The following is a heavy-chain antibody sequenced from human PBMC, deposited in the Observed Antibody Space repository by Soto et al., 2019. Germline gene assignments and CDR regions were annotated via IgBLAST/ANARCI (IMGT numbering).Heavy chain of an antibody. CDR1: GYTFTSYY. J-gene: IGHJ3*01. CDR3: ALGGLDF. CDR2: INPNGGDT. D-gene: IGHD2-15*01. Sequence: QVQLVQSGAEVKKTGASVKVSCKASGYTFTSYYMHWVRQAPGRGLEWMGIINPNGGDTSYVQKFQGRVTVTRDTSTGTVYMELSSLRSEETAVYYCALGGLDFWGQGTMVTVSS. V-gene: IGHV1-46*01.